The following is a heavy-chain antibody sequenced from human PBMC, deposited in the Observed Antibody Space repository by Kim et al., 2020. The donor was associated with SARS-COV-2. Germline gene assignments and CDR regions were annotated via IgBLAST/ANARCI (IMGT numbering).Heavy chain of an antibody. CDR1: GFTFSNFA. V-gene: IGHV3-23*01. CDR2: ISGSGVDT. D-gene: IGHD3-22*01. CDR3: AKAAEAFYVSSGYYSS. Sequence: GGSLRLSCAASGFTFSNFAMGWVRQGPGKGLEWVSSISGSGVDTYYGDSARGRFTISRDNADNSLHLQLNILRAEDTATYYCAKAAEAFYVSSGYYSSWGQGTLVTVSA. J-gene: IGHJ4*02.